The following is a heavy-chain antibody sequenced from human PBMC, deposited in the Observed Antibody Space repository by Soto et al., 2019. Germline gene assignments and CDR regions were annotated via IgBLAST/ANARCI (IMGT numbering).Heavy chain of an antibody. J-gene: IGHJ4*02. CDR2: IYYSGST. V-gene: IGHV4-61*01. CDR1: GGSVSSGSYY. CDR3: ARVRQLAYFDY. Sequence: PSETLSLTCTVSGGSVSSGSYYWRWIRQPPGKGLEWIGYIYYSGSTNYNPSLKSRVTISVDTSKNQFSLKLSSVTAADTAVYYCARVRQLAYFDYWGQGTLVTVSS. D-gene: IGHD6-6*01.